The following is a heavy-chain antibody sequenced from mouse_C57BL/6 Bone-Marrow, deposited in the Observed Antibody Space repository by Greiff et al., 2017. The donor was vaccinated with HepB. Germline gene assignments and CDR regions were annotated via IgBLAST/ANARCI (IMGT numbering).Heavy chain of an antibody. CDR3: ARTVSGWGFAY. J-gene: IGHJ3*01. Sequence: EVQLQESGPVLVKPGASVKMSCKASGYTFTDYYMNWVKQSHGKSLEWIGVINPYNGGTSYNEKFKGKATLTVDKSSSTAYMELNSLASEDSAVYYCARTVSGWGFAYWGQGTLVTVSA. CDR1: GYTFTDYY. D-gene: IGHD6-2*01. CDR2: INPYNGGT. V-gene: IGHV1-19*01.